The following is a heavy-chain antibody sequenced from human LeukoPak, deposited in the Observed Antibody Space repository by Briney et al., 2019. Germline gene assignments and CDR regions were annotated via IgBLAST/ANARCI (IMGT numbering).Heavy chain of an antibody. CDR3: ARLYSGYYYFYYYMDV. D-gene: IGHD5-12*01. V-gene: IGHV3-48*04. J-gene: IGHJ6*03. Sequence: GGSLRLSCVASGFTFSTYGMSWVRQAPGKGLEWVSYISSSGSTIYYADSVKGRFTISRDNAKNSLYLQMNSLRAEDTAVYFCARLYSGYYYFYYYMDVWGKGTTVTISS. CDR1: GFTFSTYG. CDR2: ISSSGSTI.